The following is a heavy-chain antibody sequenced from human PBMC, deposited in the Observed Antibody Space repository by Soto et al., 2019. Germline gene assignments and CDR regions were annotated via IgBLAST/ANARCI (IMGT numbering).Heavy chain of an antibody. CDR3: ARAGTRMGNYYYYYYMAV. CDR2: INPNSGGT. V-gene: IGHV1-2*04. J-gene: IGHJ6*03. D-gene: IGHD1-1*01. Sequence: TQYLQQNTGQGLEWMGWINPNSGGTNYAQKFQGWVTMTRDTSISTAYMELSRLRSDDTAVYYCARAGTRMGNYYYYYYMAVWGKGTTVTVSS.